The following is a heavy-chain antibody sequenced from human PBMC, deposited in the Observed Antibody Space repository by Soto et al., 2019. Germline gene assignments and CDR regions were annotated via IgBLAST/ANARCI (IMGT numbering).Heavy chain of an antibody. CDR3: AHFIVATTFDY. CDR2: IYWDDDK. CDR1: GLSLSTSGVG. D-gene: IGHD5-12*01. Sequence: SGPTLVNPTQTLTLTCIFSGLSLSTSGVGVGWIRQPPGKALEWLALIYWDDDKRYSPSLKSRLTITKDTCKNQVVLTMTNMDPVDTATYYCAHFIVATTFDYWGQGTLVTVSS. V-gene: IGHV2-5*02. J-gene: IGHJ4*02.